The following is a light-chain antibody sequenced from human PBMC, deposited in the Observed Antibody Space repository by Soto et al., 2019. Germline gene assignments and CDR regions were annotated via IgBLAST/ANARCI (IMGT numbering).Light chain of an antibody. CDR1: QSVSN. CDR2: DAP. Sequence: EIVLTQSPATLSLYPGERATLSCRASQSVSNLAWYQQKPGQAPRLLIYDAPNRATGIPARFSGSGSGTDFTLAISSLEPEDFAVYYCQHRSNWPWTFGQGTKVDIK. V-gene: IGKV3-11*01. J-gene: IGKJ1*01. CDR3: QHRSNWPWT.